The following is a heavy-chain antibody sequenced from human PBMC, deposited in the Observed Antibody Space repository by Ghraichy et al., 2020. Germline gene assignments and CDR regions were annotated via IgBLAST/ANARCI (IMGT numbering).Heavy chain of an antibody. CDR2: INHSGST. CDR3: ARRGRSGYDYRNYYYYYGMDV. V-gene: IGHV4-34*01. J-gene: IGHJ6*02. CDR1: GGSFSGYY. Sequence: SETLSLTCAVYGGSFSGYYWSWIRQPPGKGLEWIGEINHSGSTNYNPSLKSRVTISVDTSKNQFSLKLSSVTAADTAVYYCARRGRSGYDYRNYYYYYGMDVWGQGTTVTVSS. D-gene: IGHD5-12*01.